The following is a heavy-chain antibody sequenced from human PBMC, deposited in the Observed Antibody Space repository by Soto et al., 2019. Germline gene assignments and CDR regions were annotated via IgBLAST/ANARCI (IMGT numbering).Heavy chain of an antibody. CDR3: ARSPLIAAAPSAFDI. Sequence: LSLTCAVSGYSISSGYYWGWIRQPPGKGLEWIGSIYHSGSTYYNPSLKSRVTISVDTSKNQFSLKLSSVTAADTAVYYCARSPLIAAAPSAFDIWGQGTMVTVSS. CDR2: IYHSGST. J-gene: IGHJ3*02. CDR1: GYSISSGYY. D-gene: IGHD6-13*01. V-gene: IGHV4-38-2*01.